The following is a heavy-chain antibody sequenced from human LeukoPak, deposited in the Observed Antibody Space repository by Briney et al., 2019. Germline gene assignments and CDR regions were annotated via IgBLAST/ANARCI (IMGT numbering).Heavy chain of an antibody. CDR2: INPSGGST. CDR1: GYTFTSYY. V-gene: IGHV1-46*01. CDR3: AREGITMVRGVKVYYYGMDV. J-gene: IGHJ6*02. Sequence: ASVKVSCKASGYTFTSYYIHWVRQAPGQELEWMGIINPSGGSTSYAQKFQGRVTMTRDTSTSTVYMELSSLRSEDTAVYYCAREGITMVRGVKVYYYGMDVWGQGTTVTVSS. D-gene: IGHD3-10*01.